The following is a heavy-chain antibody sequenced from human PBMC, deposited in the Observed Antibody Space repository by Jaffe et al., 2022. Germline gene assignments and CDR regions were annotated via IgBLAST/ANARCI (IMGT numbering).Heavy chain of an antibody. CDR2: ISGSGGST. J-gene: IGHJ6*03. CDR1: GFTFSSYA. V-gene: IGHV3-23*01. CDR3: AKGGYRVGIVLVVYAIPHYMDV. Sequence: EVQLLESGGGLVQPGGSLRLSCAASGFTFSSYAMSWVRQAPGKGLEWVSAISGSGGSTYYADSVKGRFTISRDNSKNTLYLQMNSLRAEDTAVYYCAKGGYRVGIVLVVYAIPHYMDVWGKGTTVTVSS. D-gene: IGHD2-8*02.